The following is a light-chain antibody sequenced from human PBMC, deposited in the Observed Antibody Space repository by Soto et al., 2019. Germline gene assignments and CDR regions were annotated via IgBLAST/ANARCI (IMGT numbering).Light chain of an antibody. CDR3: QQYYSTPWT. Sequence: DIVMTQSPDSLAVSLGERATINCKSSQSVLYSSNNKNYLAWYQQKPGQPPKLLIYWASTRESGVPDRFSGSGSGTDFTLTFSSVKAEDVAVYYCQQYYSTPWTFGQGTKVEIK. CDR1: QSVLYSSNNKNY. CDR2: WAS. V-gene: IGKV4-1*01. J-gene: IGKJ1*01.